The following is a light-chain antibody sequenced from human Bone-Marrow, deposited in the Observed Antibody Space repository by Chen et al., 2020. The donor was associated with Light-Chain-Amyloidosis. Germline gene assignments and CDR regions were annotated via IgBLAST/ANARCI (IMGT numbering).Light chain of an antibody. J-gene: IGKJ4*01. CDR2: GSS. V-gene: IGKV3-20*01. CDR3: QQYGTSPLT. CDR1: QTISSNY. Sequence: EIVLTQSPGTLSLSPREGATLSCRASQTISSNYLTWYQQKFGQAPRLLIYGSSSRATGIPDRFTGSGSVTDFTLTINRLEPEDFAMYYCQQYGTSPLTFGGGTKVEIK.